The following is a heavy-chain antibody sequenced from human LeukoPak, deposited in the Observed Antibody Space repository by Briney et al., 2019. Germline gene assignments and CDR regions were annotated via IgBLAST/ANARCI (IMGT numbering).Heavy chain of an antibody. D-gene: IGHD4-17*01. CDR1: GGSFSGYY. J-gene: IGHJ3*02. CDR3: ANVFAVTTTSGNQDAFDI. V-gene: IGHV4-34*01. Sequence: SETLSLTCAVYGGSFSGYYWSWIRQPPGKGLEWIGEINHSGSTNYNPSLKSRVTISVDTSKKQFSLKLSSVTAADTAVYYCANVFAVTTTSGNQDAFDIWGQGTMVTVSS. CDR2: INHSGST.